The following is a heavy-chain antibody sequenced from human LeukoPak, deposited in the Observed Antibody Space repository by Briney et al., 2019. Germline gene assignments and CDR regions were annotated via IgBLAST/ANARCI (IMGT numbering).Heavy chain of an antibody. CDR3: AKDGSSWYSGYFDY. D-gene: IGHD6-13*01. CDR1: GFTFSSYA. V-gene: IGHV3-23*01. Sequence: GGSLRLSCAASGFTFSSYAMSWDRQAPGKGLEWLSAISGSGGSTYYADSVKGRFTISRDNSKNTLYLQMNSLRAEDTAVYYCAKDGSSWYSGYFDYWGQGTLVTVSS. J-gene: IGHJ4*02. CDR2: ISGSGGST.